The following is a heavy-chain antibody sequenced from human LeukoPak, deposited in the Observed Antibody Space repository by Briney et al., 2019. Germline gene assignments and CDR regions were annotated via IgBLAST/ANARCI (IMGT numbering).Heavy chain of an antibody. J-gene: IGHJ4*02. CDR1: AFTSTIHW. CDR2: IKQDGSEK. D-gene: IGHD4-17*01. CDR3: GRDLDTALGPDY. V-gene: IGHV3-7*03. Sequence: RGSRRLSCAASAFTSTIHWVGCDRQAPGNGLEWVANIKQDGSEKYYVDSVKGRFTISRDNAKNSLYLQMNSLRAEETAVYYCGRDLDTALGPDYWGQGTLVTVSS.